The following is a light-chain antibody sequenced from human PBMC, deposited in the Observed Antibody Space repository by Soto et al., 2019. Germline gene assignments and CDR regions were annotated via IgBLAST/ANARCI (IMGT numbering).Light chain of an antibody. V-gene: IGKV3D-20*02. CDR3: QQRSNWLFT. J-gene: IGKJ3*01. CDR2: GAS. Sequence: EIVLTQSPGTLSLSPGERATLSCRASQTVRTNYLAWFQHKPGQATSLLIYGASSRATGIPDRFSGSGSVTDFTLTISSLEPEDFAVYYCQQRSNWLFTFGPGTKVDIK. CDR1: QTVRTNY.